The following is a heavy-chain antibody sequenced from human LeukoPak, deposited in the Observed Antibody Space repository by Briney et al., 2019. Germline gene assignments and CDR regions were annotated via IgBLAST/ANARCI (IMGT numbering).Heavy chain of an antibody. J-gene: IGHJ4*02. CDR1: GFTVSSNY. CDR3: ARGVLGYSYGFDY. CDR2: IFSGGTT. V-gene: IGHV3-53*04. Sequence: GGSLRLSCAASGFTVSSNYMSWVRQAPGKGLEWVSVIFSGGTTYYADSVKGRFTISRHNSENTLYLQMNSLRGEDTAVYYCARGVLGYSYGFDYWGQGSLVIVSS. D-gene: IGHD5-18*01.